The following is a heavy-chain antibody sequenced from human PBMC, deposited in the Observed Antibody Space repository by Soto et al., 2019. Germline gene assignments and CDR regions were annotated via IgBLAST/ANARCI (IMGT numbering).Heavy chain of an antibody. J-gene: IGHJ4*02. V-gene: IGHV3-30-3*01. Sequence: QVQLVESGGGVVQPGRSLRLSCAASGFTFSSYAMHWVRQAPGKGLEWVAVISYDGSNKYYADSVKGRFTISRDNSKSTLYLQMNSLRAEDTAVYYCARDVEASPPTYYFDYWGQGTLVTVSS. D-gene: IGHD2-21*01. CDR2: ISYDGSNK. CDR3: ARDVEASPPTYYFDY. CDR1: GFTFSSYA.